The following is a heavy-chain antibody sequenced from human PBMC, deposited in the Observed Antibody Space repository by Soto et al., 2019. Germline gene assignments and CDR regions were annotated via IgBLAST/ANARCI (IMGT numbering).Heavy chain of an antibody. CDR2: LTVTGDSA. CDR1: GFRLSDSA. Sequence: EVQLLESGGGLVQPGGSLRLSCAASGFRLSDSAVSWVRQAPGKGLEWVSSLTVTGDSAFYSDSVKGRFTISRDISKSTLYLQMNSLRAEDTAVYYCAKNGCSYPACYPYYYYYVDVWGRGTTVTVSS. J-gene: IGHJ6*03. D-gene: IGHD2-15*01. V-gene: IGHV3-23*01. CDR3: AKNGCSYPACYPYYYYYVDV.